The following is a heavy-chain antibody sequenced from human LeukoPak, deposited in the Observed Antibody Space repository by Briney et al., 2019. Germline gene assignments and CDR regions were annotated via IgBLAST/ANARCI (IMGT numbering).Heavy chain of an antibody. CDR3: ARETSSIAAQKAYYYYYMDV. CDR2: IYTSGST. CDR1: GGSISSYY. Sequence: SETLSLTCTVSGGSISSYYWSWIRQPAGKGLEWIGRIYTSGSTNYNPSLKSRVTMSVDTSKSQFSLKLSSVTAADTAVYYCARETSSIAAQKAYYYYYMDVWGKGTTVTVSS. J-gene: IGHJ6*03. D-gene: IGHD6-6*01. V-gene: IGHV4-4*07.